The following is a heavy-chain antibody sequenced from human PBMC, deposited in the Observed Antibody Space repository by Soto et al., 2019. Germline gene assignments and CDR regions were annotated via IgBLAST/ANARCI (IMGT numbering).Heavy chain of an antibody. CDR2: INHSGRT. CDR3: AGREGDFWSGYYNWFDP. CDR1: GGSFSGYY. Sequence: QVLLQQWGAGLLEPSETLSLTCAVYGGSFSGYYWSWIRQPPGEGLEWIGEINHSGRTNYNPSLKSRVTISVDTSKKQFSLKLSSVAAADTAVYYCAGREGDFWSGYYNWFDPWGQGTLVTVSS. J-gene: IGHJ5*02. D-gene: IGHD3-3*01. V-gene: IGHV4-34*01.